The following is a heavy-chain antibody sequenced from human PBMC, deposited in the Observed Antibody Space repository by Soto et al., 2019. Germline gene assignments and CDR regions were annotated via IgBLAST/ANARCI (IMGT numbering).Heavy chain of an antibody. CDR2: IYHSGST. D-gene: IGHD1-1*01. CDR3: ARDFAEQYYYGMDV. CDR1: GGSISSSNW. Sequence: SETLSLTCAVSGGSISSSNWWRWVRQPPGKGLEWIGEIYHSGSTNYNPSLKSRVTISVDKSKNQFSLKLSSVTAADTAVYYCARDFAEQYYYGMDVWGQGTTVTSP. V-gene: IGHV4-4*02. J-gene: IGHJ6*02.